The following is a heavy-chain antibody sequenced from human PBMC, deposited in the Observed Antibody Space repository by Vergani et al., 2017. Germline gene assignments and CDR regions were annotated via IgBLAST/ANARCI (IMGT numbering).Heavy chain of an antibody. D-gene: IGHD4-17*01. CDR1: GGSISSYY. CDR2: IYYSGST. CDR3: ARGMTTVTTRAFDI. V-gene: IGHV4-59*01. J-gene: IGHJ3*02. Sequence: QVQLQESGPGLVKPSETLSLTCTVSGGSISSYYWSWIRQPPGKGLEWIGYIYYSGSTNYNPSLKSRVTISVDPSKNQFSLKLSSVIAADTAVYYCARGMTTVTTRAFDIWGQGTMVTVSS.